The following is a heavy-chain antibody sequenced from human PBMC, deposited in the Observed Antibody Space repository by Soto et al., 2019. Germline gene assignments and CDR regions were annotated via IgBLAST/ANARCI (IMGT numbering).Heavy chain of an antibody. CDR2: INSDGTTT. Sequence: EVQLEESGGGLVQPGGSLRLSCAASGFTFSTYWMHWVRQAPGEGLVCVSRINSDGTTTNYADSVKGRFTISRDNAKNTLYLQMNSLRAEDTAVYYCARGEMATVWPLAYWGQGTLVTVSS. J-gene: IGHJ4*02. CDR1: GFTFSTYW. V-gene: IGHV3-74*01. CDR3: ARGEMATVWPLAY. D-gene: IGHD4-4*01.